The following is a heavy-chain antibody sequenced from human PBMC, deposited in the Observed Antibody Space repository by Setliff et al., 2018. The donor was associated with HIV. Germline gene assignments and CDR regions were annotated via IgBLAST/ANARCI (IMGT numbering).Heavy chain of an antibody. CDR1: GDSIKDYY. J-gene: IGHJ4*02. Sequence: NPSETLSLTCNVSGDSIKDYYWSWIRQPPGKGLEWLGYMSFSANSNYNPSLKNRITISIDTSKNQFSLRLKSVTAADAAIHYCARGAGAFGAKLDSWGQGSLVTVSS. CDR3: ARGAGAFGAKLDS. V-gene: IGHV4-59*01. CDR2: MSFSANS. D-gene: IGHD3-10*01.